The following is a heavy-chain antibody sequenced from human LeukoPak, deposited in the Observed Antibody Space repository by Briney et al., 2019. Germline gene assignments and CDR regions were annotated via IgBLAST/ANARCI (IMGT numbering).Heavy chain of an antibody. Sequence: GGSLRLSCAASRFIFSYYSMNWVRQAPGKGLEWVSSISSSSSYIYYADSVKGRFTISRDNAKNSLFLQMNSLRAEDTALYYCAGARGYSYGYAVDYWGQGTLVTVSS. D-gene: IGHD5-18*01. V-gene: IGHV3-21*04. CDR2: ISSSSSYI. CDR3: AGARGYSYGYAVDY. J-gene: IGHJ4*02. CDR1: RFIFSYYS.